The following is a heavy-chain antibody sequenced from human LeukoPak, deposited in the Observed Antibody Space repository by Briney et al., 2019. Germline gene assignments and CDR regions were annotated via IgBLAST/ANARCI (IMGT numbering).Heavy chain of an antibody. CDR3: ARVESYPLRNAFDI. V-gene: IGHV4-39*07. CDR1: GGSISSSSYY. Sequence: SETLSLTCTVSGGSISSSSYYWGWIRQPPGKGLEWIGSIYYSGSTYYNPSLKSRVTISVDTSKNQFSLKLSSVTAADTAVYYCARVESYPLRNAFDIWGKGTTVTVSS. CDR2: IYYSGST. D-gene: IGHD1-1*01. J-gene: IGHJ6*04.